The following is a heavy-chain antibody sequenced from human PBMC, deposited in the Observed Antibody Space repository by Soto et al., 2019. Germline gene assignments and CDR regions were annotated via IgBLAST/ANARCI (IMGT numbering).Heavy chain of an antibody. Sequence: EVQLLESGGDLVQPGGSLRLSCAASGFRFSSYAMSWVRQAPGKGLEWVSAIIGAGDDTFHADSVKGRLTISRDNSKNTLFLQMNSLRADDTALYYCAKGSATSRPYYFDYWGQGTLVTASS. CDR3: AKGSATSRPYYFDY. V-gene: IGHV3-23*01. CDR2: IIGAGDDT. CDR1: GFRFSSYA. J-gene: IGHJ4*02.